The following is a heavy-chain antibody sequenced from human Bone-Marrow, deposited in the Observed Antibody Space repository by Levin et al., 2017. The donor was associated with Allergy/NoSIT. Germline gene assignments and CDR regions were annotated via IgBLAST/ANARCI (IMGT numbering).Heavy chain of an antibody. CDR2: ISSSSRHI. J-gene: IGHJ4*02. V-gene: IGHV3-21*01. Sequence: GESLKISCAASGFTFLSYTMAWVRQAPGKGLEWVSSISSSSRHIYYADSLKGRFTISRDNAKNSLYLQMSSLRVEDTAVYYCARGLRGMATITGVHSWGQGTLVTVAS. CDR1: GFTFLSYT. CDR3: ARGLRGMATITGVHS. D-gene: IGHD5-24*01.